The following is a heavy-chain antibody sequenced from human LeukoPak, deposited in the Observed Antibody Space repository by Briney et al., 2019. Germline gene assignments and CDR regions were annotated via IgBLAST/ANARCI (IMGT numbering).Heavy chain of an antibody. Sequence: GGSLRLSCAASGFTFSSYGMHWVRQAPGKGLEWVAFIRYDGSNKYYADSVKGRFTISRDNSKNTLYLQMSSLRVEDTAVYYCAKDGIYDFWSGYHPFDYWGQGNLVTVSS. D-gene: IGHD3-3*01. J-gene: IGHJ4*02. V-gene: IGHV3-30*02. CDR3: AKDGIYDFWSGYHPFDY. CDR1: GFTFSSYG. CDR2: IRYDGSNK.